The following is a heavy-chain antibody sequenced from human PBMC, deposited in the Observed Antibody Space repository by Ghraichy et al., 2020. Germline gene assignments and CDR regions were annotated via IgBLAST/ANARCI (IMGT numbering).Heavy chain of an antibody. Sequence: SETLSLTCTVSGGSISSSSYYWGWIRQPPGKGLEWIGSIYYSGSTYYNPSLKSRVTISVDTSKNQFSLKLSSVTAADTAVYYCARHGLPLAARPSYYYYYYMDVWGKGTTVTVSS. V-gene: IGHV4-39*01. J-gene: IGHJ6*03. CDR1: GGSISSSSYY. CDR3: ARHGLPLAARPSYYYYYYMDV. D-gene: IGHD6-6*01. CDR2: IYYSGST.